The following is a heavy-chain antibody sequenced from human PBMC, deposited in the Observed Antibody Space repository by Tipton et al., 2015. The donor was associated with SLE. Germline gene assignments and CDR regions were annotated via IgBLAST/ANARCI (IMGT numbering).Heavy chain of an antibody. J-gene: IGHJ6*03. V-gene: IGHV4-4*08. Sequence: TLSLTCTVSGGSISSYDWSWIRQPPGKGLEWIGYIDTRGSTDYNPSLKSRVTISVDTSKNHFSLKLISVSAADTAVYYCARVPGTTWSYYVDVWGKGITVTVS. D-gene: IGHD1-14*01. CDR3: ARVPGTTWSYYVDV. CDR1: GGSISSYD. CDR2: IDTRGST.